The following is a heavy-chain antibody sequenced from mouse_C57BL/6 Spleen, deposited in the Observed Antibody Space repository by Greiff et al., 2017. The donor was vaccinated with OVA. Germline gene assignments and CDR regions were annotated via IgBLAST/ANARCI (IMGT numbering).Heavy chain of an antibody. V-gene: IGHV1-15*01. J-gene: IGHJ2*01. CDR1: GYTFTDYE. CDR3: TRCTTVVATPFDY. Sequence: VQVVESGAELVRPGASVTLSCKASGYTFTDYEMHWVKQTPVHGLEWIGAIDPETGGTAYNQKFKGKAILTADKSSSTAYMELRSLTSEDSAVYYCTRCTTVVATPFDYWGQGTTLTVSS. D-gene: IGHD1-1*01. CDR2: IDPETGGT.